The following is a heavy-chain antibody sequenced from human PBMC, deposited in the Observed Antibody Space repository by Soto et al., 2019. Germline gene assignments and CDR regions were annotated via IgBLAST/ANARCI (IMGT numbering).Heavy chain of an antibody. Sequence: QVQLQESGPGLVKPSETLSLTCTVSGDSISSYYWSWIRQPPGKGLEWIGYIYYSGSTNYNPSLKTRVTVSLDTSKNQFSLKLSSVTAADTAVYYCARERDGYTHWGQGTLVTVSS. CDR2: IYYSGST. V-gene: IGHV4-59*01. J-gene: IGHJ4*02. D-gene: IGHD2-2*02. CDR3: ARERDGYTH. CDR1: GDSISSYY.